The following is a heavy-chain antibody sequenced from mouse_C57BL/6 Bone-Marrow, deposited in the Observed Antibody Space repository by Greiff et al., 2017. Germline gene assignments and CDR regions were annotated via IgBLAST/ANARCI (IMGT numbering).Heavy chain of an antibody. Sequence: EVQVVESGGGLVQPGGSLKLSCAASRFTFSDSYMYCVRQPPEKRLAWVAYISNGGGSTYYPDTVKGRFTISRDNAKNTLYLQMSRLKSEDTAMYYCARDYYGSSYDWYFDVWGTGTTVTVSS. J-gene: IGHJ1*03. CDR3: ARDYYGSSYDWYFDV. V-gene: IGHV5-12*01. D-gene: IGHD1-1*01. CDR1: RFTFSDSY. CDR2: ISNGGGST.